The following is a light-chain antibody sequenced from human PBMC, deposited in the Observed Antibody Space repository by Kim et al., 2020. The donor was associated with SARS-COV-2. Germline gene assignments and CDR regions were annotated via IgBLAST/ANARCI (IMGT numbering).Light chain of an antibody. CDR3: SSYSGGNTVV. CDR2: EVT. V-gene: IGLV2-8*01. J-gene: IGLJ1*01. Sequence: GQSVTISCTGTSSDVGGYNYVSWYQQHPGKAPKLMIYEVTKRPSGVPDRISGSKSGNTASLTVSGLQAEDEADYYCSSYSGGNTVVFGTGTKVTVL. CDR1: SSDVGGYNY.